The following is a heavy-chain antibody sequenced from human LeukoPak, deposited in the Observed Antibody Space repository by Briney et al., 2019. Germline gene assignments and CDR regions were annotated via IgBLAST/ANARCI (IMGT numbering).Heavy chain of an antibody. D-gene: IGHD6-13*01. CDR1: GFTFDDYA. Sequence: GGSLRLTCAASGFTFDDYAMHWVRQAPGKGLEWVSGISWNSGSIGYADSVKGRFTTSRDNAKNSLYLQMNSLRAEDTALYYCAKDSGPLAAAGHAFDIWGQGTMVTVSS. CDR3: AKDSGPLAAAGHAFDI. CDR2: ISWNSGSI. V-gene: IGHV3-9*01. J-gene: IGHJ3*02.